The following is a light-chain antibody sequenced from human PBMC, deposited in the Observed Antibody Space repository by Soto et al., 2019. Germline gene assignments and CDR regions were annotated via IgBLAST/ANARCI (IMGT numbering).Light chain of an antibody. CDR2: DAS. V-gene: IGKV3-11*01. Sequence: EIVLTQSPATLSLSPGDRAVLSCRASQSVSRSLTWYQHKPGQAPRLLIYDASTRATGIPRRFSGSGSGTDFPLTICSLEPEDFAEYYCQQRSNRFGGGTKVEIK. CDR3: QQRSNR. J-gene: IGKJ4*01. CDR1: QSVSRS.